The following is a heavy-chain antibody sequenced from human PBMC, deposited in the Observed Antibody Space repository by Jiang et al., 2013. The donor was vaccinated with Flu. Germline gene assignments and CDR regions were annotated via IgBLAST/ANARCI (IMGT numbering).Heavy chain of an antibody. D-gene: IGHD2-8*01. Sequence: IYPGDSDTRYSPSFQGQVTISADKSISTAYLQWSSLKASDTAMYYCARLMYGDGAFDIWGQGTMVTVSS. J-gene: IGHJ3*02. V-gene: IGHV5-51*01. CDR2: IYPGDSDT. CDR3: ARLMYGDGAFDI.